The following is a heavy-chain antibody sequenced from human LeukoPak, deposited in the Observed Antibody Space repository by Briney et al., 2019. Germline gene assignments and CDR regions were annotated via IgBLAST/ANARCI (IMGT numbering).Heavy chain of an antibody. J-gene: IGHJ4*02. Sequence: EGSLRLSCAASGFTFRNYVIHWVRQAPGKGLEWVAVTSSDLNVKLYADSVKGRFTISRDNSRSTLYLQMNSLRPEDTAIYYCAREGYYGSGSPPSLYFDYWGQGTLVTVSS. V-gene: IGHV3-30-3*01. CDR2: TSSDLNVK. CDR3: AREGYYGSGSPPSLYFDY. CDR1: GFTFRNYV. D-gene: IGHD3-10*01.